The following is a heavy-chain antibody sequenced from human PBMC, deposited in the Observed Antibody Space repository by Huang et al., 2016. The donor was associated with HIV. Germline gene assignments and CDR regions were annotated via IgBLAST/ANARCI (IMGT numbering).Heavy chain of an antibody. CDR1: GFTFGDCS. J-gene: IGHJ4*02. D-gene: IGHD1-1*01. V-gene: IGHV3-9*01. Sequence: EVHLVESGGGLVQPGRSLSLSCGASGFTFGDCSMLWGRQRPGKGLEDVSGITVDSDRVCYAASVKGRFTISRDNAKNSLYLQMNSLRVEDTAVYYCAHLPEPSSPWTDYWGQGTLVTVSS. CDR3: AHLPEPSSPWTDY. CDR2: ITVDSDRV.